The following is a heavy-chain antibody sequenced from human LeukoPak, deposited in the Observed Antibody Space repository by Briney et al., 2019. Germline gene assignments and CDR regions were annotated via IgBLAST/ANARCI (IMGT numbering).Heavy chain of an antibody. Sequence: GGSLRLSCAASGFTFSSRAMSWVRQAPGKGLEWVSSISGSGDSTSYAGSVKGRLTISRDNSQNTVYLHMNSLRAEDTAMYYCAKVGYCTITSCYDAFDIWGQGTMVTVSS. CDR2: ISGSGDST. V-gene: IGHV3-23*01. D-gene: IGHD2-8*01. CDR3: AKVGYCTITSCYDAFDI. CDR1: GFTFSSRA. J-gene: IGHJ3*02.